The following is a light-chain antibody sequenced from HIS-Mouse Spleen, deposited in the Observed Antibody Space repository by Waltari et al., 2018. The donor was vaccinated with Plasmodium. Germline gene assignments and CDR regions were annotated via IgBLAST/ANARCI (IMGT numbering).Light chain of an antibody. Sequence: QSALTQPASVSGSPGQSITISCTGTSRDVGSYNLVSWYQQHPGKAPKLMIYEGSKRPSGVSKRFSGSKSGNTASLTISGLQAEDEADYYCCSYAGSSTVVFGGGTKLTVL. CDR2: EGS. V-gene: IGLV2-23*01. J-gene: IGLJ2*01. CDR3: CSYAGSSTVV. CDR1: SRDVGSYNL.